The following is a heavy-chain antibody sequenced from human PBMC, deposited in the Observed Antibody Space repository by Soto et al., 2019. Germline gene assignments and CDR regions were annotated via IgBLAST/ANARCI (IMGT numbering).Heavy chain of an antibody. CDR2: ITGSGTRS. V-gene: IGHV3-23*01. D-gene: IGHD2-2*01. Sequence: GGSLRLSCAASGFTFSSYAMTWVRQAPGQGLEWVSGITGSGTRSDHADSVEGRFAISRDNSKNTVYLQMDSLRVEDTAIYYCAKAAHCSSASCYLPADVWGQGTTVTVSS. CDR1: GFTFSSYA. CDR3: AKAAHCSSASCYLPADV. J-gene: IGHJ6*02.